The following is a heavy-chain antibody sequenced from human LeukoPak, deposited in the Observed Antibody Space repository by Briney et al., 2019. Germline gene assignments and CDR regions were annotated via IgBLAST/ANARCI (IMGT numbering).Heavy chain of an antibody. D-gene: IGHD3-22*01. Sequence: SETLSLTCNVLGGSIRSSNYYWGWIRQPPGKGLEWIGSIYYSGSTYYNPSLKGRGTMSVDTSNNQFSLKLTSATATDTAVYYCVRLFYYDSRGPPSWGQGTLVTVS. CDR2: IYYSGST. V-gene: IGHV4-39*01. CDR1: GGSIRSSNYY. CDR3: VRLFYYDSRGPPS. J-gene: IGHJ5*02.